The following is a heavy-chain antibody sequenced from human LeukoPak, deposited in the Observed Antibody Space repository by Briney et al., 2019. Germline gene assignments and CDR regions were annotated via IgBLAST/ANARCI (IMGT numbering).Heavy chain of an antibody. Sequence: SETLSLTCAVYGGSFSGYYWSRIRQPPGKGLEWIGEINHSGSTNYNPSLKSRVTISVDTSKNQFSLKLNSVTAADTAVYYCARGDSSGYYFGYFDYWGQGTLVTVSS. D-gene: IGHD3-22*01. CDR1: GGSFSGYY. CDR2: INHSGST. CDR3: ARGDSSGYYFGYFDY. J-gene: IGHJ4*02. V-gene: IGHV4-34*01.